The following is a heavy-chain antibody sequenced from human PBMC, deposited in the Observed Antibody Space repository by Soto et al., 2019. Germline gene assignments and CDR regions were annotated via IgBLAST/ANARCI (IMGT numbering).Heavy chain of an antibody. CDR3: GRGGLLRYFDWLLFPFDY. Sequence: GGSLRLSCAASGFTFSSYAMHWVRQAPGKGLEWVAVISYDGSNKYYADSVKGRFTISRDNSKNTLYLQMNSLRAEDTAVYYCGRGGLLRYFDWLLFPFDYWGQGTLVTVSS. CDR1: GFTFSSYA. CDR2: ISYDGSNK. J-gene: IGHJ4*02. V-gene: IGHV3-30-3*01. D-gene: IGHD3-9*01.